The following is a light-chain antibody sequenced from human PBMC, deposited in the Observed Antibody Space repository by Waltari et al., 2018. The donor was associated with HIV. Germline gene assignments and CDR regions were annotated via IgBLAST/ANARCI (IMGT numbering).Light chain of an antibody. J-gene: IGKJ1*01. CDR2: GAS. CDR1: QSVSSSY. CDR3: QQYGSSSWT. Sequence: ESVLTQSPGTLSLSPGERATLSCRASQSVSSSYLAWYQQQTGQAPRLLIYGASTRATGIPDRCSGSGSGTDFTLTISRLEPEDFAVYYCQQYGSSSWTFGQGTKVEIK. V-gene: IGKV3-20*01.